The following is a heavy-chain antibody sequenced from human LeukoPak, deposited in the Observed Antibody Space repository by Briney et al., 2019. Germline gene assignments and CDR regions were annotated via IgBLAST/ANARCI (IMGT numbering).Heavy chain of an antibody. CDR1: GYTFTGYF. J-gene: IGHJ6*03. CDR2: INPNSGGT. V-gene: IGHV1-2*02. CDR3: ARGAVPVFYYYMDV. D-gene: IGHD2-2*01. Sequence: ASVKVSCKASGYTFTGYFMHWVRQAPGQGLEWMGWINPNSGGTNYAQKFQGRVTMTRDTSISTAYMELSRLGSDDTAVYYCARGAVPVFYYYMDVWGKGTTVTVSS.